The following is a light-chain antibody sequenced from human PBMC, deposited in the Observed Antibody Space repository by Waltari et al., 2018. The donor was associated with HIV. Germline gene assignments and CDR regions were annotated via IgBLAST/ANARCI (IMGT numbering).Light chain of an antibody. J-gene: IGKJ1*01. V-gene: IGKV3-15*01. CDR1: QSISGN. Sequence: EIVMTHSPGTLSVSPGPRATLSCRASQSISGNIACYQQKPGQAPRLLIVAASTRATGVPARFSGSGFGTEFTLSITGLQSEDFAIYHCQQYIEWPLTFGQGTKV. CDR2: AAS. CDR3: QQYIEWPLT.